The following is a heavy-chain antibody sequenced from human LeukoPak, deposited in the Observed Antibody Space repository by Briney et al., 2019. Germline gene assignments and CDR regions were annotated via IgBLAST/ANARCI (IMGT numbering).Heavy chain of an antibody. CDR2: IYSGGSA. V-gene: IGHV3-53*01. D-gene: IGHD3-22*01. J-gene: IGHJ4*02. CDR1: GFTVNSNY. Sequence: GGSVRLPCPASGFTVNSNYISGVRQAPGKGREWVAGIYSGGSADYADSVTGRFTISRDNSNNTLYLQMNSLRAEDTAVYYCASQNDSSPFDHWGQGTLVTVSS. CDR3: ASQNDSSPFDH.